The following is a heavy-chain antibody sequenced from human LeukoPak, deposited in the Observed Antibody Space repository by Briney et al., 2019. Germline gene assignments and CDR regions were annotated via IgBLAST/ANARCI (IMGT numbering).Heavy chain of an antibody. CDR1: GGSISSSSYY. J-gene: IGHJ4*02. D-gene: IGHD3-22*01. Sequence: SETLSLTCTVSGGSISSSSYYWGWIRQPPGKGLEWIGSIYYSGSTYYNPSLKSRVTISVDTSKNQFSLKLSSVTAADTAVYYCASYDSSGSYPLDYWGQGTLVTVSS. CDR3: ASYDSSGSYPLDY. CDR2: IYYSGST. V-gene: IGHV4-39*07.